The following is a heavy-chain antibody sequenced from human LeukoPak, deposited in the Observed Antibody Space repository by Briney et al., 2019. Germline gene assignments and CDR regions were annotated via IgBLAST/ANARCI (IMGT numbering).Heavy chain of an antibody. CDR2: INHGGST. D-gene: IGHD3-22*01. J-gene: IGHJ4*02. CDR1: GGSLSAYY. Sequence: SETLSLTCAVYGGSLSAYYWTWIRQPPGKGLEWIGEINHGGSTNYNPSLKSRVTISIDTSKNQFSLKLSSVTAADTAVYYCAKVRVSWVVVKKIYYIDYWGQGTLVTVSS. CDR3: AKVRVSWVVVKKIYYIDY. V-gene: IGHV4-34*01.